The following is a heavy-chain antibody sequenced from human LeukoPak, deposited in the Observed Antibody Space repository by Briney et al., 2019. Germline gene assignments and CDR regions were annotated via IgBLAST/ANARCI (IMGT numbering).Heavy chain of an antibody. CDR3: AKGLEYYYDSSGSDAFDI. V-gene: IGHV3-23*01. CDR2: ISGSGGST. Sequence: GGSLRLSCAASGFTFSSYAMSWVRQAPGKELEWVSAISGSGGSTYYADSVKGRFTISRDNSKNTLYLQMNSLRAEDTAVYYCAKGLEYYYDSSGSDAFDIWGQGTMVTVSS. J-gene: IGHJ3*02. CDR1: GFTFSSYA. D-gene: IGHD3-22*01.